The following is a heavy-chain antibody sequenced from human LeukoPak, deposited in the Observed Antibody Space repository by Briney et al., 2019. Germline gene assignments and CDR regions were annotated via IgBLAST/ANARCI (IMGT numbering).Heavy chain of an antibody. D-gene: IGHD3-9*01. CDR2: ISSSGSTI. CDR3: ARELYYDILTGYPEMTPNPVDY. V-gene: IGHV3-48*03. CDR1: GFTFSSYE. J-gene: IGHJ4*02. Sequence: GGSLRLSCAASGFTFSSYEMNWVRQAPGKGLEWVSYISSSGSTIYYADSVKGRFTISRDNAKNSLYLQMNSLRAEDTAVYYCARELYYDILTGYPEMTPNPVDYWGQGTLVTVSS.